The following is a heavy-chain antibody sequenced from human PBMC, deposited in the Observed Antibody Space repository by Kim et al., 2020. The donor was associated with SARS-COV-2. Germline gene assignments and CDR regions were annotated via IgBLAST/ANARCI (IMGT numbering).Heavy chain of an antibody. CDR3: AREGGGDYYYYGMDV. CDR2: IWYDGSNK. CDR1: GFTFSSYG. D-gene: IGHD3-16*01. Sequence: GGSLRLSCAASGFTFSSYGMHWVRKAPGKGLEWVAVIWYDGSNKYYADSVKGRFTISRDNSKNTLYLQMNSLRAEDTAVYYCAREGGGDYYYYGMDVWGQGTTVTVSS. J-gene: IGHJ6*02. V-gene: IGHV3-33*01.